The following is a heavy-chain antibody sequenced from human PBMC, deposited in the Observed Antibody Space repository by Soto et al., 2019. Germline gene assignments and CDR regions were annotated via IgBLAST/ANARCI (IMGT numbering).Heavy chain of an antibody. CDR2: ISYDGSNK. J-gene: IGHJ6*02. V-gene: IGHV3-30-3*01. CDR3: ARRGCEGGSCYTLVFLRYALDA. Sequence: QVQLVESGGGVVQPGRSLRLSCAASGFTFSSYAMHWVRQAPGKGLEWVEVISYDGSNKYYSDYVKGRFTISRDNSKTSLYLQMNSLGAEDTAVYYCARRGCEGGSCYTLVFLRYALDAGGQGTTVTFSS. CDR1: GFTFSSYA. D-gene: IGHD2-15*01.